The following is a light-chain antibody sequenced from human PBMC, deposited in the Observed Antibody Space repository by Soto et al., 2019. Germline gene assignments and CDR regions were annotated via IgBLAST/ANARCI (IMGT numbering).Light chain of an antibody. J-gene: IGLJ1*01. CDR3: SSYTTGNTRQIV. V-gene: IGLV2-14*03. CDR2: DVS. CDR1: SSDVGGYNY. Sequence: QSVLTQPASVSGSPGQSITISCTGTSSDVGGYNYVSWYQHHPGKAPKLIIYDVSNRPSGVSNRFSGSKSGNTASLTISGLQPEDEADYYCSSYTTGNTRQIVFGTGTKLTVL.